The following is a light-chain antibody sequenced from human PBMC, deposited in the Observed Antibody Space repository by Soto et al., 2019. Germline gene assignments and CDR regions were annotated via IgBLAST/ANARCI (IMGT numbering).Light chain of an antibody. V-gene: IGKV1-5*01. CDR1: QSINTW. CDR3: QQYHTYSRT. Sequence: DIQMTQSPSTVSASVGDRITITCRASQSINTWLAWYQQRPGKAPQLLIYDASTLAMGVPSRFSGSGSGTDFTLSISRLQPDDFATFYCQQYHTYSRTFGQGTKVEVK. CDR2: DAS. J-gene: IGKJ1*01.